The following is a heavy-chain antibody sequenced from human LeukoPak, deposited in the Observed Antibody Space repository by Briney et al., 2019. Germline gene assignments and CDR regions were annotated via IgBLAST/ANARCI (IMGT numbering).Heavy chain of an antibody. Sequence: GGSLRLSCAASGFTFSSYWMHWVRQAPGKGLVWVSGISSDGTGTTYTDSMKGQFTISRDNTKNTLYLQLNSLRAEDTAVYYCARRGSGWELDYWGQGTLVTVSS. CDR2: ISSDGTGT. CDR1: GFTFSSYW. D-gene: IGHD6-19*01. V-gene: IGHV3-74*01. J-gene: IGHJ4*02. CDR3: ARRGSGWELDY.